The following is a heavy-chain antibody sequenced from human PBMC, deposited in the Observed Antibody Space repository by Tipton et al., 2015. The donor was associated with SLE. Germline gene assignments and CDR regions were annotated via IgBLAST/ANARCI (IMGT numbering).Heavy chain of an antibody. V-gene: IGHV4-59*11. D-gene: IGHD6-19*01. CDR3: AREGSKGGWPHDAFDI. CDR2: IYYSGST. CDR1: GGSISSHY. J-gene: IGHJ3*02. Sequence: TLSLTCTVSGGSISSHYWSWIRQPPGKGLEWIGYIYYSGSTNYNPSLKSRVTISVDTSKNQFSLKLSSVTAADTAVYYCAREGSKGGWPHDAFDIWGQGTMVAVSS.